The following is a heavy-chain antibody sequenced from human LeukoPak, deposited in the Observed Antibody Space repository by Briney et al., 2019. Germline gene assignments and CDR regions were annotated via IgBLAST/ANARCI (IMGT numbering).Heavy chain of an antibody. V-gene: IGHV1-69*02. J-gene: IGHJ5*02. CDR1: GGTFTSYS. Sequence: ASVKVSCKASGGTFTSYSFTWVRQAPGQGLEWMGRIIPLLDIVNYAQKFQGRVTIMADKSTSTAYMELRSLRSEDTAVYYCASALGVATSKWFDPWGQGTLVTVSS. CDR2: IIPLLDIV. D-gene: IGHD2-21*02. CDR3: ASALGVATSKWFDP.